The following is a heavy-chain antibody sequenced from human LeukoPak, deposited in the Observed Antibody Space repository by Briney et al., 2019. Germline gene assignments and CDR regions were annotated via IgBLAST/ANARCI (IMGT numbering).Heavy chain of an antibody. CDR3: AKGVRGVNYGMDV. J-gene: IGHJ6*02. CDR2: ISGSGGST. Sequence: ETLSLTCAVSTDSITSNWWSWVRQAPGKGLEWVSAISGSGGSTYHADSVKGRFTISRDNSKNTLYLQMNSLRAEDTAVYYCAKGVRGVNYGMDVWGQGTTVTVSS. CDR1: TDSITSNW. D-gene: IGHD3-10*01. V-gene: IGHV3-23*01.